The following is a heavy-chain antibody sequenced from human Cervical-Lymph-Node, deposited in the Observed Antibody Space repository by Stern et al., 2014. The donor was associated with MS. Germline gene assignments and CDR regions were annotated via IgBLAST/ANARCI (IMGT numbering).Heavy chain of an antibody. CDR1: GYTFTSYY. CDR2: INPSGGST. V-gene: IGHV1-46*01. J-gene: IGHJ6*02. D-gene: IGHD6-19*01. CDR3: ARGNGAGTYYYYGMDV. Sequence: VQLVESGAEVKKPGASVKVSCKASGYTFTSYYMHWVRQAHGHGLEWMGIINPSGGSTSYAQKFQGRVTMTRDTSTSTVYMELSSLRSEDTAVYYCARGNGAGTYYYYGMDVWGQGTTVTVSS.